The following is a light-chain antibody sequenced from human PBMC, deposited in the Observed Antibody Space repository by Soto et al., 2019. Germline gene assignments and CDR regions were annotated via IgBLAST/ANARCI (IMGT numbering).Light chain of an antibody. Sequence: EIVLTQSPGTLSLSPGERATLSXRASQSVSSSYLAWYQQKPGQAPRLLSYGASSRATGIPDRFSGSGSGTDFTLTISRLEPEDFAVYYCKQYGSSPDTFGGGSKVDTK. CDR1: QSVSSSY. V-gene: IGKV3-20*01. CDR2: GAS. J-gene: IGKJ4*01. CDR3: KQYGSSPDT.